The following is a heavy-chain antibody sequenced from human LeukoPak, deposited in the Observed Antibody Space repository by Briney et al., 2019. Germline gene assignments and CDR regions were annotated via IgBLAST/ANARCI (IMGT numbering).Heavy chain of an antibody. V-gene: IGHV1-2*02. CDR2: INPNSGGT. CDR3: ARADFDWRSSYQFDY. J-gene: IGHJ4*02. Sequence: GASVKVSCKASGYTFTGYYVHWVRQAPGQGLEWMGWINPNSGGTNYAQNFQGRVTMTRDTSISTAYIELSRLRSDDTAVYYCARADFDWRSSYQFDYWGQGTLVTVSS. CDR1: GYTFTGYY. D-gene: IGHD3-9*01.